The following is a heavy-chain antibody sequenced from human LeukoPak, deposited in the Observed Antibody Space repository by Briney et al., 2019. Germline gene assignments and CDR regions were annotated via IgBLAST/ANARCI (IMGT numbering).Heavy chain of an antibody. Sequence: SETLSLTCTVSGGSISSSSYYWGWIRQPPGKGLEWIGSIYYSGSTYYNPSLKSRVTISVDTSKNQFSLKLSSVTAADTAVYYCARGSVVPAAKWYYYYYMDVWGKGTTVTVSS. CDR1: GGSISSSSYY. V-gene: IGHV4-39*07. D-gene: IGHD2-2*01. CDR2: IYYSGST. CDR3: ARGSVVPAAKWYYYYYMDV. J-gene: IGHJ6*03.